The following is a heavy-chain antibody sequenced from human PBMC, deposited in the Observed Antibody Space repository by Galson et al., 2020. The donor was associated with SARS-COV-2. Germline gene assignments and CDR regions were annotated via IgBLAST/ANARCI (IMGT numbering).Heavy chain of an antibody. CDR3: AKDEASSGSFGDAFDI. J-gene: IGHJ3*02. Sequence: GESLKISCAASGFTFSSYAMSWVRQAPGKGLEWVSAISGSGGSTYYADSVKGRFTISRDNSKNTLYLQMNSLRAEDTAVYYCAKDEASSGSFGDAFDIWGQGTMVTVSS. CDR2: ISGSGGST. V-gene: IGHV3-23*01. D-gene: IGHD1-26*01. CDR1: GFTFSSYA.